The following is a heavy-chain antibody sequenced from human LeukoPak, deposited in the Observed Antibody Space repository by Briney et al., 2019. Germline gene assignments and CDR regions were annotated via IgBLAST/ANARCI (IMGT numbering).Heavy chain of an antibody. CDR3: ARSSTVTYYYYYYMDV. CDR2: IYYSGST. D-gene: IGHD4-11*01. CDR1: GGSISSSSYY. Sequence: SETLSLTCTVSGGSISSSSYYWGWIRQPPGKGLEWIGSIYYSGSTYYNPSPKSRVTISVDTSKNQFSLKLSSVTAADTAVYYCARSSTVTYYYYYYMDVWGKGTTVTVS. V-gene: IGHV4-39*01. J-gene: IGHJ6*03.